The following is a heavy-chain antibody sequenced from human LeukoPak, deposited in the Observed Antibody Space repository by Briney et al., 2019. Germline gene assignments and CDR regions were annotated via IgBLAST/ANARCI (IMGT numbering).Heavy chain of an antibody. J-gene: IGHJ4*02. CDR1: GFTFSSYA. Sequence: GGSLRLSCAASGFTFSSYAMHWVRQAPGKGLEWVAVISYDGSNKYYADSVRGRFTISRDNSKNTLYLQMNSLRAEDTAVYYCARDGGGGRWELLHYFDYWGQGTLVTVSS. D-gene: IGHD1-26*01. CDR3: ARDGGGGRWELLHYFDY. CDR2: ISYDGSNK. V-gene: IGHV3-30-3*01.